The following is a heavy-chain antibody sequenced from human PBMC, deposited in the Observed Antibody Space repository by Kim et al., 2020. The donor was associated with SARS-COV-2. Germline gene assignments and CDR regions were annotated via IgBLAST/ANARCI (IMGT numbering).Heavy chain of an antibody. CDR3: ARIPYLNYYGSGSSVGWFDP. J-gene: IGHJ5*02. Sequence: SVKVSCKASGGTFSSYAISWVRQAPGQGLEWMGGIIPIFGTANYAQKFQGRVTITADKSTSTAYMELSSLRSEDTAVYYCARIPYLNYYGSGSSVGWFDPWGQGTLVTVSS. D-gene: IGHD3-10*01. V-gene: IGHV1-69*06. CDR1: GGTFSSYA. CDR2: IIPIFGTA.